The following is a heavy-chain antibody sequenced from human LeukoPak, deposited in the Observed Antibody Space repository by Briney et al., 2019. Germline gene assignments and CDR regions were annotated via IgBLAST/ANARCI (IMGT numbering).Heavy chain of an antibody. J-gene: IGHJ4*02. CDR2: ITSGGDYI. D-gene: IGHD3-9*01. CDR1: GFTFNTFN. CDR3: ARGHYDVLAASYKWTPDY. Sequence: GGSLRPSCAASGFTFNTFNMNWVRQAPGKGLEWVSSITSGGDYIYYADSVKGRFTTSRDNAKNSLSLQLNSLRVEDTAVYYCARGHYDVLAASYKWTPDYWGQGTLVTVSS. V-gene: IGHV3-21*01.